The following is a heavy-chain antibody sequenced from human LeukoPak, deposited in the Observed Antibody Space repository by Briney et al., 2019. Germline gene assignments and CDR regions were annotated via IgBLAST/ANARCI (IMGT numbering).Heavy chain of an antibody. CDR3: ASPPGSFRD. V-gene: IGHV3-30-3*01. Sequence: PGRSLRLSCAASGFTCSSYAMHWVRQAPGKGLEWVAVISYDGSNKYYADSVKGRFTISRDNSKNTLYLQMNSLRAEDTAVYYCASPPGSFRDRGQGTLVTVSS. CDR2: ISYDGSNK. CDR1: GFTCSSYA. D-gene: IGHD3-10*01. J-gene: IGHJ4*02.